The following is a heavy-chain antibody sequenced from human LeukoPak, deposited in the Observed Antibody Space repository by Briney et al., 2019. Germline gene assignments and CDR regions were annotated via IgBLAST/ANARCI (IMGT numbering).Heavy chain of an antibody. CDR2: IYHSGST. J-gene: IGHJ4*02. Sequence: PSETLSLTCAVSGYSISSGYYWGWIRQPPGKGLEWIGSIYHSGSTNYNPSLKSRVTMSVDTSKNQFSLKLSSVTAADTAVYYCARDVVAAAGTWDYWGQGTLVTVSS. CDR1: GYSISSGYY. D-gene: IGHD6-13*01. CDR3: ARDVVAAAGTWDY. V-gene: IGHV4-38-2*02.